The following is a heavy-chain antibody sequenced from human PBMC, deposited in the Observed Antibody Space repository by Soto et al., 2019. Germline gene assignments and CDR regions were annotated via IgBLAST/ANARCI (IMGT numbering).Heavy chain of an antibody. J-gene: IGHJ5*02. CDR2: INPFNPTT. Sequence: SCKASRGTFNSYTISWVRQAPGKSIECMGRINPFNPTTNDAQKFQGRVTMTADKSPGTAYVERSSLRSEGTAVYYCSFSPKSIAPTAPPWGKATLVT. CDR1: RGTFNSYT. D-gene: IGHD6-13*01. V-gene: IGHV1-69*08. CDR3: SFSPKSIAPTAPP.